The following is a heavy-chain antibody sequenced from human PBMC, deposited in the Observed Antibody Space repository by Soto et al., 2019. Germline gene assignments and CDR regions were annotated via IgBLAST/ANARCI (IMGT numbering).Heavy chain of an antibody. V-gene: IGHV4-34*01. CDR1: GGSFSGYY. D-gene: IGHD2-15*01. J-gene: IGHJ5*02. CDR2: INHSGST. CDR3: ARGGLRYCSGGSCNWFDP. Sequence: PSETLSLTCAVYGGSFSGYYWSWIRQPPGKGLEWIGEINHSGSTNYNPSLKSRVTISVDTSKNQFSLKLSSVTAADTAVYYCARGGLRYCSGGSCNWFDPWGQGTLVTVSS.